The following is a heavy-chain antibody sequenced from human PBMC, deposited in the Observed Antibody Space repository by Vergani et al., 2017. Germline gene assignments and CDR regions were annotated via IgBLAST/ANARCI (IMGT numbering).Heavy chain of an antibody. V-gene: IGHV3-48*01. Sequence: EVQLVESGGGLVQPGGSLRLSCAASGFTFSSYSMNWVRQAPGKGLEWVSYISSSSSTIYYADSVKGRFTISRDNAKNTLYMQMNSLRAEDTAVYYCAKEGFSSSWYPNYYYMDVWGKGTTVTVSS. CDR1: GFTFSSYS. CDR3: AKEGFSSSWYPNYYYMDV. D-gene: IGHD6-13*01. J-gene: IGHJ6*03. CDR2: ISSSSSTI.